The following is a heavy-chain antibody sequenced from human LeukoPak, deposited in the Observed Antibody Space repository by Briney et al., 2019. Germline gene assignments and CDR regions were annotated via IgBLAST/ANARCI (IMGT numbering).Heavy chain of an antibody. V-gene: IGHV3-48*04. CDR2: ISSSSRTI. Sequence: PGGSLRLSCAASGFTFSSYTMNWVRQAPGKGLEWVSHISSSSRTIYYADSVKGRFTISRDNAKNSLYLQMKFLRAEDTAVYYCARGGGSYYNCWGQGTLVTVSS. J-gene: IGHJ4*02. CDR3: ARGGGSYYNC. CDR1: GFTFSSYT. D-gene: IGHD1-26*01.